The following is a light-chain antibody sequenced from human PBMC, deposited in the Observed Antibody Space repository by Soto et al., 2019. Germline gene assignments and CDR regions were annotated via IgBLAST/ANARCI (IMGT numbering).Light chain of an antibody. CDR1: NNVVGGYNY. Sequence: QSVLTQPASLSGSPGPSITISCTGNNNVVGGYNYVSWYQQHPGKAPKLMIYDVSNRPSGVSNRFSGSKSGNTASLTISGLQTEDEADYYCSSYTSSSTRVFGTGTKVTVL. J-gene: IGLJ1*01. V-gene: IGLV2-14*03. CDR3: SSYTSSSTRV. CDR2: DVS.